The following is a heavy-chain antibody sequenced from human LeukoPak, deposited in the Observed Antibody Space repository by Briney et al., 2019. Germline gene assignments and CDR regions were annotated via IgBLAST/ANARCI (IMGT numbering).Heavy chain of an antibody. V-gene: IGHV4-34*01. J-gene: IGHJ3*02. Sequence: KSSETLSLTCAVYGGSFSGYYWSWIRQPPGKGLEWIGVINHSGSTNYNPSLKSRVTISVDTSKNQFSLKLSSVTAADTAVYYCARGPTKRIYYDSSGYYRKKTDAFDIWGQGTMVTVSS. CDR3: ARGPTKRIYYDSSGYYRKKTDAFDI. D-gene: IGHD3-22*01. CDR1: GGSFSGYY. CDR2: INHSGST.